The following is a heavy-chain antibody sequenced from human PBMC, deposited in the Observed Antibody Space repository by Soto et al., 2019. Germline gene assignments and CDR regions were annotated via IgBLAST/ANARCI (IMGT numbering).Heavy chain of an antibody. J-gene: IGHJ4*02. D-gene: IGHD6-13*01. CDR1: GYTFTSYG. V-gene: IGHV1-18*01. CDR2: ISAYNGNT. CDR3: ARVPRGPFAAAGRMYYLDY. Sequence: QVQLVQSGAEVKKPGASVKVSCKASGYTFTSYGISWVRQAPGQGLEWMGWISAYNGNTNYAQKLQGRVTMTTDTSTSTAYMELRSLRSDDTAVYYCARVPRGPFAAAGRMYYLDYSGQGTLVTVSS.